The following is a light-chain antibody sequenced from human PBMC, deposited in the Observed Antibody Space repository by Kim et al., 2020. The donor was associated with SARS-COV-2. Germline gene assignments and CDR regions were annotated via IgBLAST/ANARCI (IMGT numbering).Light chain of an antibody. CDR1: NLENKY. Sequence: SYELTQPPSVSVSPGQTATIIYSGDNLENKYAFWYQQKSGQSPVLVIYQDDKRPSGIPERFSGPNSGYTATLTISGTQTIDEAYHYCQSWDDTTAAFGGG. V-gene: IGLV3-1*01. CDR3: QSWDDTTAA. J-gene: IGLJ2*01. CDR2: QDD.